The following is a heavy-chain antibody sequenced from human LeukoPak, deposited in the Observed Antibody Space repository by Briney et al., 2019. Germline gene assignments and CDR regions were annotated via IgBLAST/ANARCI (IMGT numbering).Heavy chain of an antibody. Sequence: QPGGSLRLSCAASGFTLSSYGMHWVRQAPGKGLEWVAVISYDGSNKYYADSVKGRFTISRDNSKNTLYLQMNSLRAEDTAVYYCAKDAMSRGFDYWGQGTLVTVSS. CDR1: GFTLSSYG. J-gene: IGHJ4*02. CDR3: AKDAMSRGFDY. CDR2: ISYDGSNK. V-gene: IGHV3-30*18. D-gene: IGHD2-21*01.